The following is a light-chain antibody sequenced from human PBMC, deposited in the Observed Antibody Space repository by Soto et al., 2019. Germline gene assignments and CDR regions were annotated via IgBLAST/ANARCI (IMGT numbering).Light chain of an antibody. CDR3: CSYTRTSNHYF. CDR2: EVR. Sequence: QSVLAQPSSLSWSPGQAITISCPLTSSDIGGYDYVSWYQQRPGKAPKLMIYEVRYRPSGVSNRFSGSKSGNTASLTISGLQAEDEAVYYCCSYTRTSNHYFFGSGTKVTVL. J-gene: IGLJ1*01. V-gene: IGLV2-14*01. CDR1: SSDIGGYDY.